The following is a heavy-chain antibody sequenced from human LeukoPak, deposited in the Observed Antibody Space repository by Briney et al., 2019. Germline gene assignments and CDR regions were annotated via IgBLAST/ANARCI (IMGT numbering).Heavy chain of an antibody. CDR1: GGSISSSSYY. J-gene: IGHJ5*02. Sequence: SETLSLTCTVSGGSISSSSYYWGWLRQPPGKGLEWIGSIYYSGSTYYNPSLKSRATISIDSSKEQLSLKLSSVTAADTAVYYCVRRVNGSPPNNWFDPWGQGTLVVVSS. V-gene: IGHV4-39*01. D-gene: IGHD1-1*01. CDR3: VRRVNGSPPNNWFDP. CDR2: IYYSGST.